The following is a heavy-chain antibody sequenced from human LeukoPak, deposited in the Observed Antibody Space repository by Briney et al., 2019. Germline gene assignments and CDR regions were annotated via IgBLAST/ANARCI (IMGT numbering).Heavy chain of an antibody. D-gene: IGHD2-15*01. CDR3: ARDPIGSRWPYYFDY. Sequence: ASVKVSCKASGYTFTSYGISWVRQAPGQRLEWMGWINAGNGNTKYSQKFQARVTITRDTSASTAYMGLSSLRSEDTAVYYCARDPIGSRWPYYFDYWGQGTLVTVSS. CDR2: INAGNGNT. V-gene: IGHV1-3*01. J-gene: IGHJ4*02. CDR1: GYTFTSYG.